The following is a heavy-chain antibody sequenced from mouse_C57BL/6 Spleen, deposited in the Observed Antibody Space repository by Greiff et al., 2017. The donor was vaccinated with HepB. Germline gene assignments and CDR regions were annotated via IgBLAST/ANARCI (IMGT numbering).Heavy chain of an antibody. J-gene: IGHJ2*01. CDR1: GYTFTSYW. CDR2: IDPSDSYT. D-gene: IGHD1-2*01. Sequence: QVQLQQPGAELVMPGASVKLSCKASGYTFTSYWMHWVKQRPGQGLEWIGEIDPSDSYTNYNQKFKGKSTLTVDKSSSTAYMQLSSLTSDDSAVYYCARRGLRLFDYWGQGTTLTVSS. CDR3: ARRGLRLFDY. V-gene: IGHV1-69*01.